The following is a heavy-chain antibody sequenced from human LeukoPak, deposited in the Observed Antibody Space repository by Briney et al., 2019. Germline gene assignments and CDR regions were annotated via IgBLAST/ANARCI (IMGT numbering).Heavy chain of an antibody. J-gene: IGHJ5*02. CDR3: ARAPAIAVAAVWFDP. CDR2: IYTSGST. V-gene: IGHV4-61*02. CDR1: GGSISSGSYY. Sequence: SETLSLTRTVSGGSISSGSYYWSWIRQPAGKGLEWIGRIYTSGSTNYNPSLKSRVTISVDTSKNQFSLKLSSVTAADTAVYYCARAPAIAVAAVWFDPWWQGTLVTVSS. D-gene: IGHD6-19*01.